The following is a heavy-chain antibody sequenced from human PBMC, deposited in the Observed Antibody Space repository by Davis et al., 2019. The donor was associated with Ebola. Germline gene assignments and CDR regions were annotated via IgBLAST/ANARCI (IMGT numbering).Heavy chain of an antibody. CDR1: GFTFSSYG. Sequence: GESLKISCAASGFTFSSYGMHWVRQAPGKGLEWVAVIWYDGSNKYYADSVKGRFTISRDNSKNTLYLQMNSLRDEDTAVYFCARGVHYGMDIWGQGTTVTVSS. CDR2: IWYDGSNK. V-gene: IGHV3-33*01. J-gene: IGHJ6*02. CDR3: ARGVHYGMDI.